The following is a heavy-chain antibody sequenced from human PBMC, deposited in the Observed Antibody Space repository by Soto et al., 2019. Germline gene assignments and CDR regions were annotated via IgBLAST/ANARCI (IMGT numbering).Heavy chain of an antibody. CDR1: GFTFSRYG. J-gene: IGHJ4*02. CDR3: AKEYTQYRSASLAY. V-gene: IGHV3-30*18. Sequence: QVQLVESGGGVVQPGRSLRLSCAASGFTFSRYGMHWVRQAPGKGLEWVTVISHDGKVKYYVDSVKDRFTISRDNXXNTLSLQMNSLRAEDTGVYYCAKEYTQYRSASLAYWGQGTLVTVSS. D-gene: IGHD6-6*01. CDR2: ISHDGKVK.